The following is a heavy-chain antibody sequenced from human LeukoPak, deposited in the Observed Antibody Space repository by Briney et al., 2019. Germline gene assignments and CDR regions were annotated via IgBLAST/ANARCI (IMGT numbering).Heavy chain of an antibody. CDR1: GFTFSSYA. CDR3: VAGSGWRFDY. CDR2: IKKDGSDK. V-gene: IGHV3-7*01. J-gene: IGHJ4*02. Sequence: GGSLRLSCAASGFTFSSYAMHWVRQAPGKGLEWVANIKKDGSDKNYLGSVKGRFTISRDNAKNSLYVQMNSLRVEDTAVYYCVAGSGWRFDYWGQGTLVTVSS. D-gene: IGHD6-19*01.